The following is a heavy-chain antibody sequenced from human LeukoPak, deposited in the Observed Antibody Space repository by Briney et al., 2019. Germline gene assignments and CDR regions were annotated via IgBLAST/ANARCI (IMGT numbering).Heavy chain of an antibody. CDR2: INHSGST. V-gene: IGHV4-34*01. D-gene: IGHD4-11*01. CDR3: ARGVGVYSNYPTYYYYYYMDV. Sequence: SETLSLTCAVHGGSFSGYCWSWIRQPPGKGLEWIGEINHSGSTNYIPSLKSRVTISVDTSKNQFSLKLSSVTAADTAVYYCARGVGVYSNYPTYYYYYYMDVWGKGTTVTVSS. J-gene: IGHJ6*03. CDR1: GGSFSGYC.